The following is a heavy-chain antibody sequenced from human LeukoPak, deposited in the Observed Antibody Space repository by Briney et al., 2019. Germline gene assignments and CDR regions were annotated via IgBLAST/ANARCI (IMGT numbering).Heavy chain of an antibody. V-gene: IGHV3-30*03. Sequence: PGRSLRLSCAASGFTFSSYGMHWVRQAPGKGLEWVAVISYDGSNKYYADSVKGRFTISRDNSKNTLYLQMNSLRAEDTAVYYCARDPTQYLRYGYFDYWGQGTLVTVSS. CDR1: GFTFSSYG. J-gene: IGHJ4*02. D-gene: IGHD4-11*01. CDR2: ISYDGSNK. CDR3: ARDPTQYLRYGYFDY.